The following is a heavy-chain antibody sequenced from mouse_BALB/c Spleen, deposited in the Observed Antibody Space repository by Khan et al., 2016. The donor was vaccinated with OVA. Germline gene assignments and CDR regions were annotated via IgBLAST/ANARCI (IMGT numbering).Heavy chain of an antibody. D-gene: IGHD3-2*01. V-gene: IGHV9-3-1*01. CDR2: INTYTGEP. CDR3: VRGRDSSGYVGSYYAMDY. Sequence: QIQLVQSGPELKRPGETVKISCKASGYTFTNYGMNWVKQAPGKGLKWMGWINTYTGEPPYADDFKGRFAFSLETSASTAYLQINNLKNEDTATYFCVRGRDSSGYVGSYYAMDYWGQGTSVIVSS. CDR1: GYTFTNYG. J-gene: IGHJ4*01.